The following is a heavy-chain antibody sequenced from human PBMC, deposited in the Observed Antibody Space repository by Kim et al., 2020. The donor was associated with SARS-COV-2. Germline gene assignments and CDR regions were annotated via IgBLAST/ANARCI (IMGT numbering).Heavy chain of an antibody. D-gene: IGHD3-3*02. CDR1: GSTFANFA. CDR3: AKSFSTTYFDH. J-gene: IGHJ4*02. V-gene: IGHV3-23*01. CDR2: TSGTAGST. Sequence: GGSLRLSCAASGSTFANFAMNWVRQAPGKGLEWVSSTSGTAGSTDYADSVKGRFTISTDTSKNTRYLQMNSLSAEDTAIYYCAKSFSTTYFDHWGQGTLVTVSS.